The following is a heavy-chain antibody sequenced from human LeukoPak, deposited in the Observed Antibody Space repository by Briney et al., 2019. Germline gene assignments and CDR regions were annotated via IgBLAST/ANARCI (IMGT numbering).Heavy chain of an antibody. Sequence: TGGSLRLSCAASGFTFTSYAMSWVRQAPGKGLEWVSTISGTGDSTYYADSVKGRFTISRDNSKNTLFLQMNNLRAEDTAVYYCARYKRVAAPRYGMDVWGQGTTVTVSS. J-gene: IGHJ6*02. V-gene: IGHV3-23*01. D-gene: IGHD5-24*01. CDR1: GFTFTSYA. CDR3: ARYKRVAAPRYGMDV. CDR2: ISGTGDST.